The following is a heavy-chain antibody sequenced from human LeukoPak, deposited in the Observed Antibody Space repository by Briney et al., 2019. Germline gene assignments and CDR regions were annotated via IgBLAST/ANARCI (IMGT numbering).Heavy chain of an antibody. CDR3: ARGQQLVVSYYYYMDA. D-gene: IGHD6-13*01. J-gene: IGHJ6*03. CDR2: IKQDGSEK. CDR1: GFTFSSYW. Sequence: GGSLRLSCAASGFTFSSYWMSWVRQAPGKGLEWVANIKQDGSEKYYVDSVKGRFTISRDNAKNSLYLQMNSLRAEDTAVYYCARGQQLVVSYYYYMDAWGKGTTVTVSS. V-gene: IGHV3-7*01.